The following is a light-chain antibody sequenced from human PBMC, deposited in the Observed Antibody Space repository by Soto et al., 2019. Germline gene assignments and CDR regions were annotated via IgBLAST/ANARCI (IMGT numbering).Light chain of an antibody. V-gene: IGKV1-5*01. J-gene: IGKJ1*01. CDR3: LQDYNYPWT. Sequence: EIQRTQSPSTLSASVGDRVTITCRASQSISNRLAWYQQKPGKAPKVLIYDASNLESGVPSRFSGSGYGTDFTLTISSLQPEDFATYYCLQDYNYPWTFGQGTKVDIK. CDR1: QSISNR. CDR2: DAS.